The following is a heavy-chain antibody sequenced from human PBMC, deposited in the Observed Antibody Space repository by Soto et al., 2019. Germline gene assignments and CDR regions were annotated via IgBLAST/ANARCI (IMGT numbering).Heavy chain of an antibody. CDR1: GFTFSSYG. CDR3: ARDLGGSKRFLEWSPLLGMDV. CDR2: IWYDGSNK. D-gene: IGHD3-3*01. J-gene: IGHJ6*02. Sequence: GGSLRLSCAASGFTFSSYGMHWVRQAPGKGLEWVAVIWYDGSNKYYADSVKGRFTISRDNSKNTLYLQMNSLRAEDTAVYYCARDLGGSKRFLEWSPLLGMDVWGQGTTVTVSS. V-gene: IGHV3-33*01.